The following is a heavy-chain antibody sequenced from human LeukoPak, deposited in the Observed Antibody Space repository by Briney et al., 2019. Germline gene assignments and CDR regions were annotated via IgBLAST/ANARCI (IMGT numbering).Heavy chain of an antibody. CDR3: ATTGDYYGSGSYSLDY. D-gene: IGHD3-10*01. J-gene: IGHJ4*02. Sequence: GESLKISCKGSGYSFTSYRIGWVRQMPGKGLEWMGIIYPGDPDTRYSPSFQGQVTISADKSISTAYLQWSSLKASDTAMYYCATTGDYYGSGSYSLDYWGQGTLVTVSS. CDR1: GYSFTSYR. CDR2: IYPGDPDT. V-gene: IGHV5-51*01.